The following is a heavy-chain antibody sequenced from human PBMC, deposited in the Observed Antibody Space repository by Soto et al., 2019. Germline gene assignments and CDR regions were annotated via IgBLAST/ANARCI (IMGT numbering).Heavy chain of an antibody. CDR3: ANLRGSGNFDY. V-gene: IGHV3-30*18. Sequence: QVQLVESGGGVVQPGRSLRLSCAASGFTFSSYGMHWVRQAPGKGLEWVAVISYDGSNKYYADSVKGRFTISRDNSKNTLYLQMNSLRAEDTAVYYCANLRGSGNFDYWGHGTLVTVSS. CDR1: GFTFSSYG. J-gene: IGHJ4*01. CDR2: ISYDGSNK. D-gene: IGHD3-10*01.